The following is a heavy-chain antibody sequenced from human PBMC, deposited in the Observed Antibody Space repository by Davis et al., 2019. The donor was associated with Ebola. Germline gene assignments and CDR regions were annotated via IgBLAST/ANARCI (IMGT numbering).Heavy chain of an antibody. Sequence: GGSLRLPCAASGFPFSNAWMSWVRQAPGKGLEWVGRIKSKTDGGTTDYAAPVKGRITIPRDDSKNTLYLQMNSLKTEDTAVYYCTTDNLVYDSSGYYIIYYYYGMDVWGQGTTVTVSS. D-gene: IGHD3-22*01. CDR2: IKSKTDGGTT. CDR1: GFPFSNAW. J-gene: IGHJ6*02. CDR3: TTDNLVYDSSGYYIIYYYYGMDV. V-gene: IGHV3-15*01.